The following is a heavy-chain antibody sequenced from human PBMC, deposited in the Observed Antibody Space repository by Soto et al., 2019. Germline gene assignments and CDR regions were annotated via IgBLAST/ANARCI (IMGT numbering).Heavy chain of an antibody. J-gene: IGHJ5*02. D-gene: IGHD6-6*01. V-gene: IGHV4-30-4*01. Sequence: KTSETLSLTCTVSGGSISSGDYYWSWIRQPPGKGLEWIGYIYYSGSTYYNPSLKSRVTISVDTSKNQFSLKLSSVTAADTAVYYCARDASSSSTEDIWFDPWGQGTLVTVSS. CDR2: IYYSGST. CDR1: GGSISSGDYY. CDR3: ARDASSSSTEDIWFDP.